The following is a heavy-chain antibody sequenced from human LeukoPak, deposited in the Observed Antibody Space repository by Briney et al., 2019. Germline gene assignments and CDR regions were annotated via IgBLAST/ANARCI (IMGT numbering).Heavy chain of an antibody. CDR1: GGSISSYY. J-gene: IGHJ4*02. V-gene: IGHV4-59*01. Sequence: SETLSLTCTVSGGSISSYYWSWIRQPPGKGLEWIGYIYYSGSTNYNPSLKSRVTISVDTSKNQFSLKLSSVTAADTAVYYCARIRWEPLFDYWGQGTLVTVSS. D-gene: IGHD1-26*01. CDR2: IYYSGST. CDR3: ARIRWEPLFDY.